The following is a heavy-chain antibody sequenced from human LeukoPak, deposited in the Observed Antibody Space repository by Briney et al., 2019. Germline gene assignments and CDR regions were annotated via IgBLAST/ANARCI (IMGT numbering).Heavy chain of an antibody. CDR1: GGSFSGYY. Sequence: SETLSLTCAVYGGSFSGYYWSWIRQPPGKGLEWIGEINHSGSTNYNPSLKSRVTISVDTSKNQFSLKLSSVTAADTAVYYCARRFDYWGQGTLVTVSS. J-gene: IGHJ4*02. V-gene: IGHV4-34*01. CDR3: ARRFDY. CDR2: INHSGST.